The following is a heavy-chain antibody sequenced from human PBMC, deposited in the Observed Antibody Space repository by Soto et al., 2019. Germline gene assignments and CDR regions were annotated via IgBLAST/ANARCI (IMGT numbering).Heavy chain of an antibody. CDR2: IIRLFGSA. CDR3: ARIKRPPKGGYIYYYYGLDV. D-gene: IGHD1-1*01. V-gene: IGHV1-69*01. Sequence: QVQLVQSGAEVKKPGSSVKVSCKASGGTFSTYGISWVRRAPGQGLEWMGGIIRLFGSADFAQKFQGRVTITADESTGTVYMELNSLRSEDTAVYYCARIKRPPKGGYIYYYYGLDVWGQVTTVTVSS. J-gene: IGHJ6*02. CDR1: GGTFSTYG.